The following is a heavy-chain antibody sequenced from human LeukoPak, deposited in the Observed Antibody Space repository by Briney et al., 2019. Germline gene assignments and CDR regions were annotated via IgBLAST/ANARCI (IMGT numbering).Heavy chain of an antibody. CDR1: GFTFSTAW. Sequence: GGSLRLSCAASGFTFSTAWMNWVRQAPGKGLEWVAVIRYDGSKDGSNKYYADSVKGRFTISRDDSESTLYLQMDSLRAEDTAVYFCARGGGLDVWGQGATVTVSS. D-gene: IGHD3-16*01. V-gene: IGHV3-33*08. CDR2: IRYDGSKDGSNK. J-gene: IGHJ6*02. CDR3: ARGGGLDV.